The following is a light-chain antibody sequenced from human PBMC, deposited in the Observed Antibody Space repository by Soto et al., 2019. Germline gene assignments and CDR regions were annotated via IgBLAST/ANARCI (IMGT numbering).Light chain of an antibody. CDR3: QQRSIWPLT. CDR1: QSVSSY. J-gene: IGKJ4*01. Sequence: EIVLTQSPATLSLSPGERATLSCRASQSVSSYLAWYQQKPGQAPRLLIYDASNRATGIPARFSGSRSGTDFTRTISSLEPEDFAVYYCQQRSIWPLTFGGGTKVEIK. V-gene: IGKV3-11*01. CDR2: DAS.